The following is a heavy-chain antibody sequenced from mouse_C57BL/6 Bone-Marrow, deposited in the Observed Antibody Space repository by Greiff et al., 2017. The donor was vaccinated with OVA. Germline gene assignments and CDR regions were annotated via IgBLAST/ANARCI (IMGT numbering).Heavy chain of an antibody. V-gene: IGHV1-52*01. D-gene: IGHD3-2*02. J-gene: IGHJ3*01. CDR1: GYTFTSYW. CDR3: ARRGPAQATAWFAY. CDR2: IDPSDSET. Sequence: QVQLQQPGAELVRPGSSVKLSCKASGYTFTSYWMHWVKQRPIQGLEWIGNIDPSDSETHYNQKFKDKATLTVDKSSSTAYMQLSSLTSEDSAVYYCARRGPAQATAWFAYWGQGTLVTVSA.